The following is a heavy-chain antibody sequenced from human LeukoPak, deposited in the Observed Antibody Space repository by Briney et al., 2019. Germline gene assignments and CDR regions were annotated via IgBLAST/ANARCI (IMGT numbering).Heavy chain of an antibody. CDR1: GYTFTSYG. J-gene: IGHJ4*02. Sequence: ASVKVSCKASGYTFTSYGISWVRQAPGQGLEWMGWISAYNGNTNYAQKLQGRVTMTTDTSTSTVYMELSSLRSEDTAVYYCARFARPGTSRGLGDYWGQGTLVTVSS. CDR3: ARFARPGTSRGLGDY. D-gene: IGHD1-7*01. V-gene: IGHV1-18*01. CDR2: ISAYNGNT.